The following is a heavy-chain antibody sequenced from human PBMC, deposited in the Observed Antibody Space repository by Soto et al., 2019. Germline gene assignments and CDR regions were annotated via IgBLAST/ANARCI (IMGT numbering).Heavy chain of an antibody. CDR2: VHYSGST. V-gene: IGHV4-39*07. J-gene: IGHJ4*02. CDR1: GGSISSSSYY. D-gene: IGHD5-12*01. Sequence: SETLSLTCTVSGGSISSSSYYWGWIRQPPGKGLEWIGHVHYSGSTNYNPSLKSRVTSSVDTSKNQFSLKLISVTAADTAKYFCAREGNLGRWLQPLDFWGQGTLVTVSS. CDR3: AREGNLGRWLQPLDF.